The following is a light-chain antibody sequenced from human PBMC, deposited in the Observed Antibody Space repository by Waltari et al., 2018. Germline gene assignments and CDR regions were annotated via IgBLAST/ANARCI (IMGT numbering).Light chain of an antibody. CDR3: QQSYGTPWT. V-gene: IGKV1-39*01. Sequence: TCRASQSITSYLNGYQQKPGKAPKLLIHTVSSLQSGVPSRFSGSGSGTDFTLTISSLQPEDFATYSCQQSYGTPWTFGEGTKVEIK. CDR1: QSITSY. CDR2: TVS. J-gene: IGKJ1*01.